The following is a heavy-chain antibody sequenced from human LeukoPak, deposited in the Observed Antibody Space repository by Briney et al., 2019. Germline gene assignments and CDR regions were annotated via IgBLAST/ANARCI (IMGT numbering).Heavy chain of an antibody. CDR3: AREYSWYYFDY. CDR2: ISSSSSYI. Sequence: PGGSLRLSCAASGFSFSSFGMHWVRQAPGKGLEWVSSISSSSSYIYYADSVKGRFTISRDNAKNSLYLQMNSLRAEDTAVYYCAREYSWYYFDYWGQGTLVTVSS. CDR1: GFSFSSFG. D-gene: IGHD2-15*01. J-gene: IGHJ4*02. V-gene: IGHV3-21*01.